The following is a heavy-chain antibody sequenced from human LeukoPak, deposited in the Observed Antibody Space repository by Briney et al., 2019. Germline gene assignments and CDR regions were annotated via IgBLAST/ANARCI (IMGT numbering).Heavy chain of an antibody. J-gene: IGHJ3*02. V-gene: IGHV3-30-3*01. CDR1: GFTFSTYF. D-gene: IGHD2-21*01. CDR2: IARDGSHT. Sequence: GGSLRLSCAASGFTFSTYFMHWVRQAPGKGLEWVADIARDGSHTFYVESVKGRFTIYRDNSKNTLYLQMNSLRAEDTAVYFCAKERQDTILHSGAFDIWGQGTMVTVSS. CDR3: AKERQDTILHSGAFDI.